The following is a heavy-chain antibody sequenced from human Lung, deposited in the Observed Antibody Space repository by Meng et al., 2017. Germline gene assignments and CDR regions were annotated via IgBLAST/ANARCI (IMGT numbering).Heavy chain of an antibody. D-gene: IGHD6-19*01. J-gene: IGHJ4*02. CDR1: LGSITSSNW. V-gene: IGHV4-4*02. CDR2: ISQSGRT. CDR3: ASHVTMAGQRGFDY. Sequence: QVQPQDSGPGLGKPTGTLSPTCSVSLGSITSSNWWSWVRQPPGKGLEWIGEISQSGRTNYDPSLRGRVTISVESNTQFSLKLSSVTAADTAVYYCASHVTMAGQRGFDYWGQGTLVTVSS.